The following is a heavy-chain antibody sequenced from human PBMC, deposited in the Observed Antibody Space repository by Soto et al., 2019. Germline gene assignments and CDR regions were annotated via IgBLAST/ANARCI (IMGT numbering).Heavy chain of an antibody. D-gene: IGHD1-26*01. V-gene: IGHV3-23*01. CDR1: EFTFSNYA. Sequence: EVQLLESGGGLVQPGGSLRLSCAASEFTFSNYAMTWVRQAPGKGLEWVSLITGSGVTTYYADSVKGRFTFARDNSKNTLYLQMNSLRAGDTAIYYGAKAVSGSIRYFDYWGQGTLVTVSS. J-gene: IGHJ4*02. CDR2: ITGSGVTT. CDR3: AKAVSGSIRYFDY.